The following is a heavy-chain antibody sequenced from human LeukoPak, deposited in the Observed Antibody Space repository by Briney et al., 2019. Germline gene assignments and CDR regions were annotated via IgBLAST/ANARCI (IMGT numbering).Heavy chain of an antibody. CDR1: GFTFSSYS. V-gene: IGHV3-21*01. D-gene: IGHD2-15*01. J-gene: IGHJ4*02. CDR2: ISSSSSYI. CDR3: ARDFLRGRVDY. Sequence: GGSLTLSCAASGFTFSSYSMNWVRQAPGKGLEWVSSISSSSSYIYYADSVKGRFTISRDNAKNSLYLQMNSLRAEDTAVYYCARDFLRGRVDYWGQGTLVTVSS.